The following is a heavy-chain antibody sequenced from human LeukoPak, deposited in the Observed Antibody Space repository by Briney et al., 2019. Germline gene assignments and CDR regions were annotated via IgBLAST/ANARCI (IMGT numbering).Heavy chain of an antibody. Sequence: GGSLRLSCAVSGDTFSSDRMRGGSQAPGEGGEGGANIKQDGGEKYYVDSVKGRFTISRDNAKNSLYLQVNSLRAEDTAVYYCARAPWGGYDHWGQGTLVTVSS. D-gene: IGHD5-12*01. V-gene: IGHV3-7*01. J-gene: IGHJ5*02. CDR1: GDTFSSDR. CDR3: ARAPWGGYDH. CDR2: IKQDGGEK.